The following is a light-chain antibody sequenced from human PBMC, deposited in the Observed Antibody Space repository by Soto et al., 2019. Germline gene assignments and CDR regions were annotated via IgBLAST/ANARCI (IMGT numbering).Light chain of an antibody. V-gene: IGKV3-20*01. CDR1: QSVSSSY. CDR3: QQYDTSQIT. J-gene: IGKJ4*01. Sequence: EIVLTQSPGTLSLSPGERATLSCRASQSVSSSYLAWYQQKPGQAPRLLMYGSSSRATGIPDRFSGSGSGTDFTLTISRLEPEDFAVYFCQQYDTSQITFGGGTKVEIK. CDR2: GSS.